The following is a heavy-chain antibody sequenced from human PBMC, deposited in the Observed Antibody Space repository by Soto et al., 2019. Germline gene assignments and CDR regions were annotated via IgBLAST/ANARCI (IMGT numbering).Heavy chain of an antibody. J-gene: IGHJ4*02. CDR1: GFSFSTYD. Sequence: GGSLRLSXVASGFSFSTYDMDWVRQAPGKAPEWIAHISTTSFTIYYADSVKGRFTISRDNVRNSLYLEMKSLRDEDTAVYYCARDRCFDGSCYSASDFWGQGIQVTVSS. CDR3: ARDRCFDGSCYSASDF. V-gene: IGHV3-48*02. CDR2: ISTTSFTI. D-gene: IGHD2-15*01.